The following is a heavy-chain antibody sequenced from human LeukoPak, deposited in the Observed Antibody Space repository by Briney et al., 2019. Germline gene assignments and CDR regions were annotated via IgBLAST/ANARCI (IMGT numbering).Heavy chain of an antibody. CDR2: ITPFNGNT. V-gene: IGHV1-45*02. CDR3: ARFGGGNDFDI. J-gene: IGHJ3*02. D-gene: IGHD4-23*01. CDR1: GYTFTYRY. Sequence: SVKVSCKASGYTFTYRYLHWVRQAPGQALEWMGWITPFNGNTNYAQKFQDRVTITRDRSMSTAYMELSSLRSGDTAMYYCARFGGGNDFDIWGQGTMVTVSS.